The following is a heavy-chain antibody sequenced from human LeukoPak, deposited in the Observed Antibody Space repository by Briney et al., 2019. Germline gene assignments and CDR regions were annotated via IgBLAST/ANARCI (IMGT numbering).Heavy chain of an antibody. D-gene: IGHD2-15*01. Sequence: GESLKISCKGSGYSFTSYWIGWVRQMPGKGLEWMGIIYPGDSDTRYSPSFQGQVTISADKSINTAYLQWSSLKASDTAIYFCARQYCSGGSCYGQMDYWGQGTLVTVSS. CDR2: IYPGDSDT. CDR1: GYSFTSYW. J-gene: IGHJ4*02. V-gene: IGHV5-51*01. CDR3: ARQYCSGGSCYGQMDY.